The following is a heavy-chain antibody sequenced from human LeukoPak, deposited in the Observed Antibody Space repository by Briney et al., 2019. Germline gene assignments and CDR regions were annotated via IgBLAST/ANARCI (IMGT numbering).Heavy chain of an antibody. CDR1: GYTFTSYD. CDR3: ARVYCSSTSCYKYGMDV. CDR2: MNPNSGNT. J-gene: IGHJ6*02. D-gene: IGHD2-2*02. V-gene: IGHV1-8*01. Sequence: ASVNVSCKASGYTFTSYDINWVRQATGQGLEWMGWMNPNSGNTGYAQKFQGRVTMTRNTSISTAYMELSSLRSEDTAVYYCARVYCSSTSCYKYGMDVWGQGTTVTVSS.